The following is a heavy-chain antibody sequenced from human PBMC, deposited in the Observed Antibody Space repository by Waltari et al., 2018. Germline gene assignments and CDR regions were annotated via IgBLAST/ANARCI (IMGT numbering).Heavy chain of an antibody. Sequence: QVQLQESGPGLVKPSETLSLTCAVSGYSISSGYYWGWLRPPPGKGLEWIGSIYHSGSTYYNPSLKSRVTISVDTSKNQFSLKLSSVTAADTAVYYCARLVIGSSGYGGNYWGQGTLVTVSS. CDR3: ARLVIGSSGYGGNY. V-gene: IGHV4-38-2*01. CDR2: IYHSGST. J-gene: IGHJ4*02. CDR1: GYSISSGYY. D-gene: IGHD5-12*01.